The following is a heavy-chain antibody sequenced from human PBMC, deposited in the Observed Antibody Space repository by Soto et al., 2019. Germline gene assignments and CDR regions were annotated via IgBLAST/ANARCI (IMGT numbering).Heavy chain of an antibody. D-gene: IGHD1-1*01. CDR3: ARHEGANWYLWFNP. J-gene: IGHJ5*02. CDR2: IYYTGST. V-gene: IGHV4-39*01. CDR1: GDSISSGTYY. Sequence: QVQLQESGPGLVKPSETLSLTCTVSGDSISSGTYYWGWIRQPPGKGLEWIGSIYYTGSTFYNPSLKSRVTTSVDTSKNQFSLNLSSVTAADTAVYYCARHEGANWYLWFNPWGQGTPVTVSS.